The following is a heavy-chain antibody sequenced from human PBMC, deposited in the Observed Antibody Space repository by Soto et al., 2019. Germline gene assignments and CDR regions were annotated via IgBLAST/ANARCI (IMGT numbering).Heavy chain of an antibody. CDR2: ISYDGSNK. J-gene: IGHJ6*02. V-gene: IGHV3-30-3*01. D-gene: IGHD6-6*01. CDR1: GFTFSSYA. CDR3: ARDRQLGPIYYGMDV. Sequence: QVQLVESGGGVVQPGRSLRLSCAASGFTFSSYAMHWVRQAPGKGPEWVAVISYDGSNKYYADSVKGRFTISRDNSKNTLYLQMNSLRAEDTAVYYCARDRQLGPIYYGMDVWGQGTTVTVSS.